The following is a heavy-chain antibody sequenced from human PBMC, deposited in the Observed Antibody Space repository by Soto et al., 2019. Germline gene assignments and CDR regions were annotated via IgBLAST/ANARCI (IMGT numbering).Heavy chain of an antibody. CDR2: IYPGDSDT. J-gene: IGHJ5*02. V-gene: IGHV5-51*01. D-gene: IGHD6-19*01. Sequence: PGESLKISCKGSGYSFTSYWIGWVRQMPGKGLEWMGIIYPGDSDTRYSPSFQGQVTISADKSISTAYLQWSSLKASDTAMYYCARGGLEDSSGWYDYNWFDPWGQGTLVTVSS. CDR3: ARGGLEDSSGWYDYNWFDP. CDR1: GYSFTSYW.